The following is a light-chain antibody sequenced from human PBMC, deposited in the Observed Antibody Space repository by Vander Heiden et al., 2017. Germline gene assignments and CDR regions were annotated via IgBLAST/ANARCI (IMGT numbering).Light chain of an antibody. J-gene: IGLJ3*02. Sequence: QSVLTQPPSVSGATGQRGTIYCTGSSYNIGDGYDVHWYQQLPGTAPKRLIFVNSNRPSVVPDRFSGSKSGTSASLAIAGLQAEDEAEYYCQSYDSSLSGPNWVFGGGTKLTVL. V-gene: IGLV1-40*01. CDR2: VNS. CDR3: QSYDSSLSGPNWV. CDR1: SYNIGDGYD.